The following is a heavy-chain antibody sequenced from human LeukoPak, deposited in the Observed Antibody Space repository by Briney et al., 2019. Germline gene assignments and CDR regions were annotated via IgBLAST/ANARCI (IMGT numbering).Heavy chain of an antibody. CDR1: GYSFTSYW. Sequence: GESLKISCKGSGYSFTSYWIGWVRQMPGKGLEWMGIIYPGDSDTRYSPSFQGQVTISADKSISTAYLQWSSLKASDTAMYYCAVLDSDYDILTGVGALYWGQGTPVTVSS. CDR2: IYPGDSDT. CDR3: AVLDSDYDILTGVGALY. J-gene: IGHJ4*02. D-gene: IGHD3-9*01. V-gene: IGHV5-51*01.